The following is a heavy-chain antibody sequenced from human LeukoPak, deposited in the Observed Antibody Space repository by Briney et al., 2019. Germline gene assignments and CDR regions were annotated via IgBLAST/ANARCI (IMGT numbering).Heavy chain of an antibody. Sequence: PGGSLRLSCAASGFTFSSYWMSWVRQAPGKGLEWVANIKQDGSEKYYVDSVKGRFTISRDNAKNSLYLQMNSLRAEDTAVYYCASESILTGSSDYYYYMDVWGKGTTVTVSS. CDR2: IKQDGSEK. CDR1: GFTFSSYW. CDR3: ASESILTGSSDYYYYMDV. V-gene: IGHV3-7*01. J-gene: IGHJ6*03. D-gene: IGHD3-9*01.